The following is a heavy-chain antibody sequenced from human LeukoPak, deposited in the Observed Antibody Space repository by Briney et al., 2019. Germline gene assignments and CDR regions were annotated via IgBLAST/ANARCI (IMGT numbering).Heavy chain of an antibody. CDR3: ARAGEVLRYFDWLPLSYYYGMDV. Sequence: GASVKVSCKASGYTFTSYGISWVRQAPGQGREWMGWISAYNGNTNYAQKLQGRVTMTTDTSTSTAYMELRSLRSDDTAVYYCARAGEVLRYFDWLPLSYYYGMDVWGQGTTVTVSS. J-gene: IGHJ6*02. D-gene: IGHD3-9*01. V-gene: IGHV1-18*01. CDR1: GYTFTSYG. CDR2: ISAYNGNT.